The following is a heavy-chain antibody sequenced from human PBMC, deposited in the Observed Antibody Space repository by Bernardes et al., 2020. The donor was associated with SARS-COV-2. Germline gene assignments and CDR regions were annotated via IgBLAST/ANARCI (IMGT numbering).Heavy chain of an antibody. CDR3: AKPPHSGSPGY. V-gene: IGHV3-9*01. J-gene: IGHJ4*02. D-gene: IGHD1-26*01. Sequence: GGSLRLSCAASGFTFDDYAMHWVRQAPGKGLEWVSGISWNSGSIGYADSVKGRFTISRDNAKNSLYLQMNSLRAEDTALYYCAKPPHSGSPGYWGQGTLVTVSS. CDR1: GFTFDDYA. CDR2: ISWNSGSI.